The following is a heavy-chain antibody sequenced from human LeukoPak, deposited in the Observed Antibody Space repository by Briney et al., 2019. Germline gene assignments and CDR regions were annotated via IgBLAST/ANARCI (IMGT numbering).Heavy chain of an antibody. CDR1: GGSISSYY. Sequence: PSETLSLTCTVSGGSISSYYWGWIRQPPGKGLEWIGYIYYSGSTNYNPSLKSRVTISVDTSKNQFSLKLSSVTAADTAVYYCARDRYYYDSSGIYWYFDLWGRGTLVTVSS. V-gene: IGHV4-59*01. J-gene: IGHJ2*01. CDR2: IYYSGST. D-gene: IGHD3-22*01. CDR3: ARDRYYYDSSGIYWYFDL.